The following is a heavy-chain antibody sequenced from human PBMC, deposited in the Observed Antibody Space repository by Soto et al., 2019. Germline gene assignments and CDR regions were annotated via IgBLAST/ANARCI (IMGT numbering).Heavy chain of an antibody. J-gene: IGHJ6*02. Sequence: SQTLSLTCAISGDSVSSNSAAWNWIRQSPSRGLEWLGRTYYRSKWYNDYAVSVKSRITINPDTSKNQFSLQLNSVTPEDTAVYYCARAPSITIFGVVDYYGMDVWGQGTTVTAP. D-gene: IGHD3-3*01. CDR1: GDSVSSNSAA. V-gene: IGHV6-1*01. CDR3: ARAPSITIFGVVDYYGMDV. CDR2: TYYRSKWYN.